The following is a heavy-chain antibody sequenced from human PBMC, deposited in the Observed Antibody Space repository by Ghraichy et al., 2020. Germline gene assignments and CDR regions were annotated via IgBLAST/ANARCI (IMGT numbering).Heavy chain of an antibody. Sequence: ASVNVSCKASGYTFTSYGISWVRQAPGQGLEWMGWISAYNGNTNYAQKLQGRVTMTTDTSTSTAYMELRSLRSDDTAVYYCARGRRRITIFGSGLSFYGMDVWGQGTTVTVSS. J-gene: IGHJ6*02. CDR3: ARGRRRITIFGSGLSFYGMDV. CDR1: GYTFTSYG. D-gene: IGHD3-3*01. CDR2: ISAYNGNT. V-gene: IGHV1-18*01.